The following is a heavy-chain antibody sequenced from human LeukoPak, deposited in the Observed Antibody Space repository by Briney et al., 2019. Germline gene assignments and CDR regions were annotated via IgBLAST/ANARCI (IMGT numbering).Heavy chain of an antibody. CDR2: IRYDGSNK. CDR3: AKVGAAAAGMRGYFDY. Sequence: PGGSLRLSCAASGFTFSSYGMHWVRQAPGKGLEWVAFIRYDGSNKYYADSVKGRFTISRDNAKNSLYLRMNSLRAEDTALYYCAKVGAAAAGMRGYFDYWGQGTLVTVSS. CDR1: GFTFSSYG. D-gene: IGHD6-13*01. V-gene: IGHV3-30*02. J-gene: IGHJ4*02.